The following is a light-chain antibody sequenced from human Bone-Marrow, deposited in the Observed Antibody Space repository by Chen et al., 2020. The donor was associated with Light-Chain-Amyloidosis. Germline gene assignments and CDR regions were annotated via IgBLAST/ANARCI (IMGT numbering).Light chain of an antibody. CDR3: NSYTTSDTYV. CDR2: DVS. J-gene: IGLJ1*01. V-gene: IGLV2-14*03. Sequence: QSALTQPASVSGSPGQSITLSRTGTSGDVGAYNYVSWYQPHPGKAPKLLIYDVSNRPSGVSTRFSGSKSGNTASLTISGLQAEDEADYYCNSYTTSDTYVFGTGTEVTVL. CDR1: SGDVGAYNY.